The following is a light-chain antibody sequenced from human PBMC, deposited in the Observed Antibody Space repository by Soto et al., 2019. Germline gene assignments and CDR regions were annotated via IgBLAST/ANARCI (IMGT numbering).Light chain of an antibody. CDR1: RSVSSY. J-gene: IGKJ4*01. V-gene: IGKV3-11*01. CDR2: DAS. Sequence: VLTQSPATLSLSPGERATLSCRASRSVSSYLAWYQQTPGQAPRLLISDASNRATGIPARFSGSGSGTDFTLTISSLEPEDFAVYYCQLRYNWPPALTFGGGTKVEIK. CDR3: QLRYNWPPALT.